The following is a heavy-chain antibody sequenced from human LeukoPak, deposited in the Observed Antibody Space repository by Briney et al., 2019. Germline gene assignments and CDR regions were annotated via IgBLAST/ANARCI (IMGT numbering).Heavy chain of an antibody. J-gene: IGHJ5*02. D-gene: IGHD5-24*01. CDR3: VRGVGVSRFNYFDP. V-gene: IGHV3-33*01. Sequence: GGSLRLSCAASGFTFSSFGMHWVRQAPGKGMEWLAVIWYDASNKYYADSVKGRFTISRDNSKNTLYLQMNSLRDDDTAVYYCVRGVGVSRFNYFDPWGQGTLVTVYS. CDR1: GFTFSSFG. CDR2: IWYDASNK.